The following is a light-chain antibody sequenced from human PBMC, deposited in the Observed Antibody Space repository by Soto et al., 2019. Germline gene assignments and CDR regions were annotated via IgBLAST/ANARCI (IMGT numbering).Light chain of an antibody. CDR2: GAS. Sequence: DIQMTQSPSSLSASVGDRVTITCRASQSINNYLNWYQQKPGKAPKLLIYGASTLQSGVPSRFSGSGSGRDFSLIISSLAPEDFATYYCQQSNSAPYSFGPGTKLEIK. CDR3: QQSNSAPYS. CDR1: QSINNY. J-gene: IGKJ2*03. V-gene: IGKV1-39*01.